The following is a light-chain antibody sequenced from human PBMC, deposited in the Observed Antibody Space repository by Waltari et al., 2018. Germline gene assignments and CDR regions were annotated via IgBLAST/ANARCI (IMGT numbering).Light chain of an antibody. CDR1: QTLLDSDGKTY. CDR3: LQTMELPLT. J-gene: IGKJ4*01. Sequence: DIVMTQTPLSLSVTPGQPASISSNSRQTLLDSDGKTYLYWYLQRPSQPPQPLIYEVSNRFSGVPDRFRGSGSGTDCTLKISRVEADDVGVYYCLQTMELPLTFGGGTRVDIK. V-gene: IGKV2D-29*01. CDR2: EVS.